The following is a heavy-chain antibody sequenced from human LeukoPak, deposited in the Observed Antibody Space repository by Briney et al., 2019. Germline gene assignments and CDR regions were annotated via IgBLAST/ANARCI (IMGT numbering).Heavy chain of an antibody. CDR2: ISAYNGNT. J-gene: IGHJ5*02. V-gene: IGHV1-18*01. CDR1: GYTFTSYG. D-gene: IGHD2-2*01. CDR3: ARDRTRDQLLRSVDWFDP. Sequence: ASVEVSCKASGYTFTSYGISWVRQAPGQGLEWMGWISAYNGNTNYAQKLQGRVTMTTDTSTSTAYMELRSLRSDDTAVYYCARDRTRDQLLRSVDWFDPWGQGTLVTVSS.